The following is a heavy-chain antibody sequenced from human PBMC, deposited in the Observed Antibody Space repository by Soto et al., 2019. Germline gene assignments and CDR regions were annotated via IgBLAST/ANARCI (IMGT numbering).Heavy chain of an antibody. CDR2: ISAYNGNT. CDR1: GYTFTSYG. V-gene: IGHV1-18*01. Sequence: ASVKVSCKASGYTFTSYGISWVRQAPGQGLEWMGWISAYNGNTNYAQKLQGRVTMTTDTSTSTAYMELRSLRSDDTAVYYCASSNRAAAGTWHAFDIWGQGTMVTVSS. CDR3: ASSNRAAAGTWHAFDI. D-gene: IGHD6-13*01. J-gene: IGHJ3*02.